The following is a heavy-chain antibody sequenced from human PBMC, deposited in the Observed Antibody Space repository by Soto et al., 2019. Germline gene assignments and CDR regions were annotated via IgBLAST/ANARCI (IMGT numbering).Heavy chain of an antibody. Sequence: QVQLVESGVGLVKPGGSLRLSCEASGFTFSDYYMSWIRQAPGKGLEWVSYIRSSGRTIYYAESVKGRFTISRDNAKNSLYLQMNSLRAEETAVYYCARDVHDGFDIWGQGTMVTVSS. CDR1: GFTFSDYY. J-gene: IGHJ3*02. CDR2: IRSSGRTI. CDR3: ARDVHDGFDI. V-gene: IGHV3-11*01.